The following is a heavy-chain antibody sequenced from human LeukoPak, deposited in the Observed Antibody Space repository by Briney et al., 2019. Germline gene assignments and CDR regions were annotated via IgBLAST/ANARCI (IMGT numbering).Heavy chain of an antibody. CDR1: GGTFSSYA. V-gene: IGHV1-69*01. J-gene: IGHJ3*02. D-gene: IGHD2-21*01. CDR2: IIPIFGTA. CDR3: ARVRYQVVVIAYDAFDI. Sequence: SVKVSCKASGGTFSSYAISWVRQAPGQGLEWMGGIIPIFGTANYAQKFQGRVTITADESTSTAYMELSSLRSEDTAVYYCARVRYQVVVIAYDAFDIWGQGTIVTVSS.